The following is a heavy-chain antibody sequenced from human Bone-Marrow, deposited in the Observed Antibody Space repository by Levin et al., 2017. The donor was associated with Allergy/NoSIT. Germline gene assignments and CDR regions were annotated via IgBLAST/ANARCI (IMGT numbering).Heavy chain of an antibody. CDR1: GFTFSSNG. CDR3: ALAGYSSTLLPYYLDS. D-gene: IGHD6-13*01. Sequence: GESLKISCAASGFTFSSNGMHWVRQAPGKGLEWVAVIYYDGSYKYYADSVKGLFTISRDNSKDTLYLQMNSLRAEDTAVYYCALAGYSSTLLPYYLDSWGLGTLVTVSS. V-gene: IGHV3-33*01. CDR2: IYYDGSYK. J-gene: IGHJ4*02.